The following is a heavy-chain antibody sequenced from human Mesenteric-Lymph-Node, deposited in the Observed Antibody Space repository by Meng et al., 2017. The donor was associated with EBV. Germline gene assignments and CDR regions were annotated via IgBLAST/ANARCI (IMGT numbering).Heavy chain of an antibody. CDR1: GFTVTSNY. CDR2: IYSGGST. V-gene: IGHV3-53*01. Sequence: VQLVESGGGLIQPGGCLRLSCAAPGFTVTSNYMSWVRQAPGKGLEWVSLIYSGGSTYYADSVKGRFTISRDNSKNTLYLQMNSLRAEDTAVYYCARDPTNGGYFDYWGQGTLVTVSS. CDR3: ARDPTNGGYFDY. J-gene: IGHJ4*02.